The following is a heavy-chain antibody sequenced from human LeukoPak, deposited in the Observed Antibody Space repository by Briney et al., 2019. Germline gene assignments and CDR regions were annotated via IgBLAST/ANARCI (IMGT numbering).Heavy chain of an antibody. J-gene: IGHJ3*02. CDR2: ISSSSSYI. D-gene: IGHD3-10*01. V-gene: IGHV3-21*01. CDR3: ARDTHYYGSGSPAFDI. CDR1: GFTFSSYS. Sequence: PGGSLRLSCAASGFTFSSYSMNWVRQAPGKGLEWVSSISSSSSYIYYADSVKGRFTISRDNAKNSLYLQMNSLRAEDTAVYYCARDTHYYGSGSPAFDIWGQGTMVTVSS.